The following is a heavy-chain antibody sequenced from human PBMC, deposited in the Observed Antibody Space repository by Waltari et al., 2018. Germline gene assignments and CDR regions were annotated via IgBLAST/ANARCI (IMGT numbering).Heavy chain of an antibody. D-gene: IGHD2-21*01. CDR3: ASQGGATGWGY. CDR2: IIPILGIA. CDR1: GGTFSSHT. V-gene: IGHV1-69*02. Sequence: QVQLVQSGAEVKKPGSSVKVSCKASGGTFSSHTISWVRQAPGQGLEWMGRIIPILGIANYAQKFQGRVTITADKSTSTAYMELSSLRSEDTAVYYCASQGGATGWGYWGQGTLVTVSS. J-gene: IGHJ4*02.